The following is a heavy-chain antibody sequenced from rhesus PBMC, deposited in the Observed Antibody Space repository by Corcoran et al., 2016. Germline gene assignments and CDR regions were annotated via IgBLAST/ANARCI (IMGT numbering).Heavy chain of an antibody. CDR1: GGAISSRY. J-gene: IGHJ4*01. D-gene: IGHD5-42*01. CDR3: ASGGVQRVQFPLDD. CDR2: IYGSGSGT. V-gene: IGHV4-169*02. Sequence: QLQLQESGPGLVKHSETLAVTCAVSGGAISSRYWSWIRQAPGKGLEWIGYIYGSGSGTNYTPSLEIRVTLAVYTSSNQLSLKLSCVTAADTAVYYCASGGVQRVQFPLDDWGQGVLVPVSS.